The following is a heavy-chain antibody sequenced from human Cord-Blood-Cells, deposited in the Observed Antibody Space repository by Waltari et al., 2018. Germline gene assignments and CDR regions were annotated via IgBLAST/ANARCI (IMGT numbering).Heavy chain of an antibody. V-gene: IGHV4-59*01. CDR2: IYYSGST. J-gene: IGHJ6*02. CDR3: ARDFLQLGYYGMDV. CDR1: GGSISSYY. D-gene: IGHD5-18*01. Sequence: QVQLQESGPGLVKPSETLSLTCTVSGGSISSYYWSWIRQPPGKGLEWIGYIYYSGSTHYNPSRKSRVTISVDTSKNQFSLKLSSVTAADTAVYYCARDFLQLGYYGMDVWGQGTTVTVSS.